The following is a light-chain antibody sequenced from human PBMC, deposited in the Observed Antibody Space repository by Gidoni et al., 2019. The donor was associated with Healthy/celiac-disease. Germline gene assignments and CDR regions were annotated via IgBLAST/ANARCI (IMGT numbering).Light chain of an antibody. V-gene: IGKV4-1*01. CDR3: QQYYSTPLT. CDR2: WAS. CDR1: QSVLYSSNNKNY. J-gene: IGKJ4*01. Sequence: DIVMTQAPNSLAVSLDERATINCKSSQSVLYSSNNKNYLAWYQQKPGQPPKLLIYWASTRASGVPDRFSGSGSGTDFTLTISSLQAEDVAVYYCQQYYSTPLTFGGGTKVEIK.